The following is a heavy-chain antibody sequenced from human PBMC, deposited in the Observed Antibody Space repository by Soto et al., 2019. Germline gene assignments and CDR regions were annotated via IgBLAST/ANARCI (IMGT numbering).Heavy chain of an antibody. J-gene: IGHJ4*02. CDR1: GFTFSSYS. CDR3: ARDRAYFDY. CDR2: IWYDGSNK. Sequence: QVQLVESGGGVVQPGRSLRLSCAASGFTFSSYSMHWVRQAPGKGLEWVAVIWYDGSNKYYADSVKGRFTISRDNSKNTLYLQMNSLRAEDTAVYYCARDRAYFDYWGQGTLVTVSS. V-gene: IGHV3-33*01.